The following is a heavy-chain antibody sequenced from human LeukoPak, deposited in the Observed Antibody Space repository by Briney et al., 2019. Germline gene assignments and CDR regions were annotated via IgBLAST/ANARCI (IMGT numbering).Heavy chain of an antibody. D-gene: IGHD6-19*01. J-gene: IGHJ4*02. CDR1: GFTFSSYD. V-gene: IGHV3-13*04. CDR3: ARGMNHRSYSSGCVH. CDR2: IGTAGDT. Sequence: PGGSRLPSCAASGFTFSSYDMHWVRQATGKGLEWVSAIGTAGDTYYPGSVKGRFTISRENAKNSLYLQMNSLRAGDTAVYYCARGMNHRSYSSGCVHWGQGTLVTVSS.